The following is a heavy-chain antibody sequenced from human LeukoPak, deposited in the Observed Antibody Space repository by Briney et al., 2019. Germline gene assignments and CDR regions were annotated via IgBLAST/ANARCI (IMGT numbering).Heavy chain of an antibody. CDR3: ARDSGSGYYDSSSYCVPDAFDI. CDR2: INSDGSST. CDR1: GFTFNSYW. V-gene: IGHV3-74*01. D-gene: IGHD3-22*01. Sequence: GGSLRLSCAASGFTFNSYWMHWVRQAPGEGLVWVSYINSDGSSTRYADSVKGRFTISRDNPKNTLYLEMNSLRAEEPAVYYCARDSGSGYYDSSSYCVPDAFDIWGQGPIVSVFS. J-gene: IGHJ3*02.